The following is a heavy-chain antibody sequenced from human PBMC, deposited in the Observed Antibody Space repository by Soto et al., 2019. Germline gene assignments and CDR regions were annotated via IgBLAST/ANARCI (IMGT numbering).Heavy chain of an antibody. CDR3: ARHVFIMDRGPLDP. CDR2: IYPGESDT. J-gene: IGHJ5*02. Sequence: GESLKIPCQGSGYTFTNYWIGWVRQRPGKGLEWMGVIYPGESDTKYSPSFQGQVTMSVDNSISTAYLQWRSLRASDTAIYYCARHVFIMDRGPLDPWGQGTLVTVSS. D-gene: IGHD3-10*01. CDR1: GYTFTNYW. V-gene: IGHV5-51*01.